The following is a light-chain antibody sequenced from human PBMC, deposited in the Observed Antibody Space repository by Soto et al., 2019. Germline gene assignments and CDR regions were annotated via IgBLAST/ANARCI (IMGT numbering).Light chain of an antibody. V-gene: IGLV2-14*01. CDR2: QVN. Sequence: QSALTQPASVSGSPGQSITISCTGTNSDVGGYNYVSWFQQHPGKAPKLIIYQVNYRPSGVSDRFSGSKSGNTASLTISGLQAEDEADYYCSSYTSSSSPYVFGTGTKLTVL. CDR1: NSDVGGYNY. J-gene: IGLJ1*01. CDR3: SSYTSSSSPYV.